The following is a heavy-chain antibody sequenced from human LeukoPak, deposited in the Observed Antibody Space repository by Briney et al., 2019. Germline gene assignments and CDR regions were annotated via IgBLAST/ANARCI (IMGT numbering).Heavy chain of an antibody. CDR2: IIPILGIA. J-gene: IGHJ6*02. V-gene: IGHV1-69*04. CDR3: ARGAGYCSSTSCHDYYYYGMDV. Sequence: GASVKVSCKASGGTFSSYAISWVRQAPGQGLEWMGRIIPILGIANYAQKFQGRVTITADKSTSTAYMELSSLRSEDTAVYYCARGAGYCSSTSCHDYYYYGMDVWGQGTTVTVSS. CDR1: GGTFSSYA. D-gene: IGHD2-2*01.